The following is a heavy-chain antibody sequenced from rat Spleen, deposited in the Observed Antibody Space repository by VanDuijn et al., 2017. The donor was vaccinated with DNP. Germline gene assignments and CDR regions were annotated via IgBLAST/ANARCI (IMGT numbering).Heavy chain of an antibody. D-gene: IGHD1-2*01. CDR2: ISYSGST. J-gene: IGHJ2*01. CDR3: ARSDYSNYIPFDY. V-gene: IGHV3-1*01. CDR1: GYSITNNY. Sequence: EVQLQESGPGLVKPSQSLSLTCSVTGYSITNNYWGWIRKFPGNKMEWMGYISYSGSTSYNPSLKRRISITRDTSKNQFFLQLNSVTTEDTATYYCARSDYSNYIPFDYWGQGVMVTVSS.